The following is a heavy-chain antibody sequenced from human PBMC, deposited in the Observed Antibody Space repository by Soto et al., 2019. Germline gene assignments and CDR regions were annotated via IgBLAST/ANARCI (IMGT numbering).Heavy chain of an antibody. CDR2: INPSGGST. CDR3: ARSYGYFSWTHYYYGMDV. Sequence: ASVKXSCKASGYTFTSYYMHWVRQAPGQGLEWMGIINPSGGSTSYAQKFQGRVTMTRDTSTSTVYMELSSLRSEDTAVYYCARSYGYFSWTHYYYGMDVWGQGTTVTVSS. CDR1: GYTFTSYY. D-gene: IGHD5-18*01. J-gene: IGHJ6*02. V-gene: IGHV1-46*01.